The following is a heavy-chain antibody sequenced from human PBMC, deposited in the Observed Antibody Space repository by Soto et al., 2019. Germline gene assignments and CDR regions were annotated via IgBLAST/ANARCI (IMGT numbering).Heavy chain of an antibody. D-gene: IGHD6-13*01. CDR1: GFTFISYW. Sequence: GGSLRLSCAASGFTFISYWMHWVLQAPGKGLVWVSRINSDGSSTSYADSVKGRFTVSRDNAKNTLYLQMNSLRAEDTAVYYCECSDGSSWFLYVRGQGTLVTVSS. CDR3: ECSDGSSWFLYV. J-gene: IGHJ3*01. CDR2: INSDGSST. V-gene: IGHV3-74*01.